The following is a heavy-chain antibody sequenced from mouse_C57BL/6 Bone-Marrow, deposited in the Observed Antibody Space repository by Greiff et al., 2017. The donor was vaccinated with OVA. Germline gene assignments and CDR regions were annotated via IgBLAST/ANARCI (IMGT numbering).Heavy chain of an antibody. J-gene: IGHJ2*01. Sequence: EVQLQQSGPGLVKPSQSLSLTCSVTGYSITSGYYWNWIRQFPGNKLEWMGYISYDGSNHYNPSLKNRISLTRDTSKNQFFLKLNSVTTEDTATYYCARDRGGYFLDYGGQGTTLTVSS. CDR2: ISYDGSN. V-gene: IGHV3-6*01. CDR3: ARDRGGYFLDY. CDR1: GYSITSGYY. D-gene: IGHD1-1*02.